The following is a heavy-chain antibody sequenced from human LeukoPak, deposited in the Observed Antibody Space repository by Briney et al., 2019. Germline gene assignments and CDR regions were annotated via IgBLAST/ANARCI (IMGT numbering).Heavy chain of an antibody. Sequence: GGSLRLSCAASGFTFSSDAMHWVHQAPGKGLEWVAVVSYDGSNKDYADSVRGRFTISRDNSKNTLYLQMNSLRAEDTAVYYCAKDPLYQRHRDAFDIWGQGTMVTVSS. D-gene: IGHD2-2*01. V-gene: IGHV3-30-3*01. CDR1: GFTFSSDA. CDR3: AKDPLYQRHRDAFDI. J-gene: IGHJ3*02. CDR2: VSYDGSNK.